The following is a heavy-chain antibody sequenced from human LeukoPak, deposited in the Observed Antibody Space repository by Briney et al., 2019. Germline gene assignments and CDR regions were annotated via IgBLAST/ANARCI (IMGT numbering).Heavy chain of an antibody. V-gene: IGHV4-61*02. CDR1: GGSISSSDYF. J-gene: IGHJ5*02. CDR2: INSRGST. Sequence: SATLSLTCTASGGSISSSDYFWSWIRQPAGKGLEWIGRINSRGSTNYNPSLKSRVTLSVDTSKNQFSLKLTSVTVADTAVYYCARYRLGWFDPWGQGTLVTVSS. CDR3: ARYRLGWFDP. D-gene: IGHD6-25*01.